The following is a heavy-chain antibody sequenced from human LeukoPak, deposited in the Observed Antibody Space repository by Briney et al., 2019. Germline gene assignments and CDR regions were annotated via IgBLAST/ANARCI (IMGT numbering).Heavy chain of an antibody. CDR2: IYYSGST. CDR3: ARDDSSGYYDY. Sequence: SETLSLTCTVSGGSISSYYWSWIRQPPGKGLEWIGYIYYSGSTNYNPFLKSRVTISVDTSKNQFSPKLSSVTAADTAVYYCARDDSSGYYDYWGQGTLVTVSS. D-gene: IGHD3-22*01. CDR1: GGSISSYY. J-gene: IGHJ4*02. V-gene: IGHV4-59*01.